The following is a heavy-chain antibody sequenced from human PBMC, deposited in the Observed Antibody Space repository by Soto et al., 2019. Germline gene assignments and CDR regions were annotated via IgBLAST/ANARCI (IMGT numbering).Heavy chain of an antibody. CDR3: ARTYSSGYFPPDY. Sequence: SETLSLTCTVSGGSISSGGYYWSWIRQHPGKGLEWIGYIYYSGSTYYNPSLKSRVTISVDTSKNQFSLKLSSVTAADTAVYYCARTYSSGYFPPDYWGQGTLVTVSS. J-gene: IGHJ4*02. V-gene: IGHV4-31*03. D-gene: IGHD3-22*01. CDR2: IYYSGST. CDR1: GGSISSGGYY.